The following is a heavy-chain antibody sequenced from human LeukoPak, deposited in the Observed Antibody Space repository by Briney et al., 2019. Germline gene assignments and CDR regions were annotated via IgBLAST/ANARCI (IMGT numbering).Heavy chain of an antibody. CDR2: IYTSGST. CDR1: GGSISSGSYY. V-gene: IGHV4-61*02. D-gene: IGHD4-17*01. Sequence: SETLSLTCTVSGGSISSGSYYWSWIRQPAGKGLEWIGRIYTSGSTNYNPSLKSRVTISVDTSKNQFSLKLSSATAADTAVYYCAREPSSDYGDYVYYYGMDVWGQGTTVTVSS. CDR3: AREPSSDYGDYVYYYGMDV. J-gene: IGHJ6*02.